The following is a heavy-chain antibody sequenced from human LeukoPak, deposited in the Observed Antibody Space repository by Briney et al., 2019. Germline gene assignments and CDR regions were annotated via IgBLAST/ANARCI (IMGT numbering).Heavy chain of an antibody. CDR2: ISGSGGST. V-gene: IGHV3-23*01. D-gene: IGHD3-22*01. CDR1: GLTFSSYA. CDR3: AKENYYDSSGYYFGTPYNWFDP. Sequence: GGSLRLSCAASGLTFSSYAMSWVRQAPGKGLEWVSAISGSGGSTYYADSVKGRFTISRDNSKNTLYLQMNSLRAEDTAVYYCAKENYYDSSGYYFGTPYNWFDPWGQGTLVTVSS. J-gene: IGHJ5*02.